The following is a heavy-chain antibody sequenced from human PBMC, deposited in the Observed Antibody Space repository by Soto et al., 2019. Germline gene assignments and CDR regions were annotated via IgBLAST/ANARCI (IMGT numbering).Heavy chain of an antibody. J-gene: IGHJ4*02. V-gene: IGHV4-28*01. Sequence: QVQLQESGPGLVKPSDTLSLTCAVSGYSISSSNWWGWIRQPPGKGLEWIGYIYYSGSTYYNPSLESLVTMAVDTSKNQFSLKLSSVTAVDTAVYYCARSAVAITSVGYFDYWGQGTLVTVSS. CDR1: GYSISSSNW. D-gene: IGHD3-22*01. CDR3: ARSAVAITSVGYFDY. CDR2: IYYSGST.